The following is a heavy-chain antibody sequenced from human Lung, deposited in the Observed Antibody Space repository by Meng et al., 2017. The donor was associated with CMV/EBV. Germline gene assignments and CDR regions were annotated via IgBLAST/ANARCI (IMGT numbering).Heavy chain of an antibody. J-gene: IGHJ6*02. CDR2: IYSGGST. V-gene: IGHV3-53*01. D-gene: IGHD2-2*01. CDR3: ARNNCSSTSCYSLYYYGMDV. Sequence: ESLKISXAASGFTVSSNYMSWVRQAPGKGLEWVSVIYSGGSTYYADSVKGRFTISRDNSKNTLYLQMNSLRAEDTAVYYCARNNCSSTSCYSLYYYGMDVWGQGTTVTFSS. CDR1: GFTVSSNY.